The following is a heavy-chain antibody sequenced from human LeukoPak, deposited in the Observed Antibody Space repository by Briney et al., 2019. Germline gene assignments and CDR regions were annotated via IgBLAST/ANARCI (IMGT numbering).Heavy chain of an antibody. CDR3: AKDPGLKSDWYVGAIDS. V-gene: IGHV3-9*01. CDR1: GFSFYYYA. CDR2: ITWNGRYI. Sequence: PGGSLRLSCEASGFSFYYYAMHWVRQAPGKGLEWVAGITWNGRYIGYADSVQGRFTISRDNARRVVYLQMKSLRNDDTAMYYCAKDPGLKSDWYVGAIDSWGLGTQVTVSS. J-gene: IGHJ4*02. D-gene: IGHD6-19*01.